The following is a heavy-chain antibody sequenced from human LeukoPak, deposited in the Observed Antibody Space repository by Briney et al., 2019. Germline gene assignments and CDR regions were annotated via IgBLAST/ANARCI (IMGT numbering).Heavy chain of an antibody. CDR1: GFTFSNYA. D-gene: IGHD2-15*01. CDR3: TKDIWPGGGYYYYYMDV. V-gene: IGHV3-23*01. J-gene: IGHJ6*03. CDR2: ISGISDST. Sequence: GGSLRLSCAASGFTFSNYAMNWVRQAPGKGLEWVSSISGISDSTYYADSVKGRFTISGDNSKNTLYLQMSSLRGDDTAVYYCTKDIWPGGGYYYYYMDVWGRGNTVTVSS.